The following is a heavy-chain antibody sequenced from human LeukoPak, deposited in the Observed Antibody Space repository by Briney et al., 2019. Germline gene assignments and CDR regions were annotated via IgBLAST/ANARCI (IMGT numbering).Heavy chain of an antibody. J-gene: IGHJ4*02. CDR1: GGSISSSTYY. CDR2: IYDSGST. V-gene: IGHV4-39*07. Sequence: TSETLSLTCSVSGGSISSSTYYWGWIRQPPGKGLEWIGSIYDSGSTYYNPSLKSRVTISVDTSKNQFSLKLSSVTAADTAVYYCARLFDYWGQGTLVTVSS. CDR3: ARLFDY.